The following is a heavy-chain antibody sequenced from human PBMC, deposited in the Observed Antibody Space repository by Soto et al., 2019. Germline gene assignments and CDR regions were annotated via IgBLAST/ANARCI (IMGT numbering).Heavy chain of an antibody. Sequence: SGNLSLTCTVSGGPISRYYWSWIRQPAGRGLEWIGHIYTSGNSYYKPSLQSRATMSVDTSKNQLSLMLTSVTAADTAVYYCARVLRDKWGLDIGMDLWGQGTSVT. J-gene: IGHJ6*02. CDR1: GGPISRYY. CDR3: ARVLRDKWGLDIGMDL. V-gene: IGHV4-4*07. D-gene: IGHD2-8*01. CDR2: IYTSGNS.